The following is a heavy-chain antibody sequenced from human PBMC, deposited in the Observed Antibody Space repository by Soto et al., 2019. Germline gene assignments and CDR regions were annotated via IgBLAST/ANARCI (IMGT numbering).Heavy chain of an antibody. J-gene: IGHJ1*01. CDR1: GYTLTELS. CDR3: ATDLGNYDILTGYYKPPNFKH. Sequence: ASVKVSCKVSGYTLTELSMHWVRQAPGKGLEWMGGFDPEDGETIYAQKFQGRVTMTEDTSTDTAYMELSSLRSEDTAVYYCATDLGNYDILTGYYKPPNFKHWGQGTLVTVSS. V-gene: IGHV1-24*01. CDR2: FDPEDGET. D-gene: IGHD3-9*01.